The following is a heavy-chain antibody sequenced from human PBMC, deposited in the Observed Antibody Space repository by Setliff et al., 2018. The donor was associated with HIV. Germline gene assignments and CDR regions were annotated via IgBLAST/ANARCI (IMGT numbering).Heavy chain of an antibody. CDR3: ARSPAAEGY. V-gene: IGHV4-39*01. D-gene: IGHD6-13*01. CDR2: IFYGGHT. CDR1: GGSISSSSYY. Sequence: NPSETLSLTCTVSGGSISSSSYYWGWIRQPPGKGLEWIGNIFYGGHTYYNPSLRSRVTISVDTSKNQFSLNLRSVTAADTAVYYCARSPAAEGYWGQGTLVTVSS. J-gene: IGHJ4*02.